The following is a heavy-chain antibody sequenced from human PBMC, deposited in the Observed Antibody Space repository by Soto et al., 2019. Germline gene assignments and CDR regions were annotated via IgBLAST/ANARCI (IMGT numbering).Heavy chain of an antibody. CDR1: GFSLSTSGVG. CDR2: IYWDDDK. Sequence: QITLKESGPTLVKPTQTLTLTCTFSGFSLSTSGVGVGWIRQPPGKALEWLALIYWDDDKRYSPSLKSRLTITKDTSKYQVVLTMTNMDPVDTATYYCAHHSSGWYEVDYWGQGTLVTVSS. V-gene: IGHV2-5*02. D-gene: IGHD6-19*01. J-gene: IGHJ4*02. CDR3: AHHSSGWYEVDY.